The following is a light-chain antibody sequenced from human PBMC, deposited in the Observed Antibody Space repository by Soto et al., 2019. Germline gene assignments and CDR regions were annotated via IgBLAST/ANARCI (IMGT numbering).Light chain of an antibody. J-gene: IGKJ2*01. CDR1: QAISSW. CDR3: QQANSFTYT. Sequence: DIQMTQSPSSVSASGGVRFTITRRASQAISSWLAWYQQKAGKAPNLLIYAASTLQSGVPSRFSGSRSRTVFTLTISSLQPEDFATSYGQQANSFTYTFGQRTKLEIK. V-gene: IGKV1-12*01. CDR2: AAS.